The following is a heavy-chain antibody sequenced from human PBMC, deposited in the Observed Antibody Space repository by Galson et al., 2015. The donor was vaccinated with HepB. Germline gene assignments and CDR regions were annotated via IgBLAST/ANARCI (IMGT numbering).Heavy chain of an antibody. CDR1: GYTFSNYG. CDR3: VRDWDCPGGLSRAASTP. V-gene: IGHV1-18*01. Sequence: SVKVSCKASGYTFSNYGISWVRQAPGQGLEWLGWISGFDGETNYGQRLQGRVTMTTETSTSTAYIELRSLRSDDTAVYYCVRDWDCPGGLSRAASTPWAQGTL. J-gene: IGHJ5*02. D-gene: IGHD3/OR15-3a*01. CDR2: ISGFDGET.